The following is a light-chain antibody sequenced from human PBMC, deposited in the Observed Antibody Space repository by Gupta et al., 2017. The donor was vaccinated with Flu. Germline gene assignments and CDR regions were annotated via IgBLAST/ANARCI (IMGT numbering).Light chain of an antibody. CDR2: KAS. CDR1: QSISTW. Sequence: PSTLSASVGDTVTITCRASQSISTWLARYQQKAGKAPKLLIYKASTLGSGVPSRFGGSGSGTEFSLTITGLQPDDSATYYCQRYQSLLYTFGQGTKLQMK. J-gene: IGKJ2*01. V-gene: IGKV1-5*03. CDR3: QRYQSLLYT.